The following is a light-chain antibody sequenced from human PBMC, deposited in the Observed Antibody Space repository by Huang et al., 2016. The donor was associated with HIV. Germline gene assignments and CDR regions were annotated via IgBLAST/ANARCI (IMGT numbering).Light chain of an antibody. Sequence: DIQMTQSPSSLSASVGDRVTITCQASQDINNFLNWYQQKPGKAPKLLILDASNLQTGVPSSVSGSGSGTHFTFTITSLQRDDIGTYYCQQYDDVPISFGGGTKV. CDR2: DAS. J-gene: IGKJ4*01. CDR1: QDINNF. V-gene: IGKV1-33*01. CDR3: QQYDDVPIS.